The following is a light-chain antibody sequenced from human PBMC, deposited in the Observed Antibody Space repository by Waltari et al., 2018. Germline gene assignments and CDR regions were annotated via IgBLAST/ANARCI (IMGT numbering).Light chain of an antibody. J-gene: IGLJ3*02. CDR3: NSWTSRSTWV. V-gene: IGLV2-14*01. CDR1: SSDAGGSNY. CDR2: EVS. Sequence: QSALTQPASVSGSPGQSITISCTGTSSDAGGSNYVSWYQQHPGKAPKLMIYEVSNRPSGVSNRSSGSKSGNTASLTISGLQAEDEADYYCNSWTSRSTWVFGGGTKVTVL.